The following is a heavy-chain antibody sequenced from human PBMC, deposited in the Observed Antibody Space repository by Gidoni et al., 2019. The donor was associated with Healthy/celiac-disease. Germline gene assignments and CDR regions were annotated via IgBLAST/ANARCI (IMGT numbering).Heavy chain of an antibody. J-gene: IGHJ4*02. D-gene: IGHD3-10*01. CDR3: ARVGVTNKKKYYFDY. V-gene: IGHV4-34*01. CDR1: GGSFRSYY. Sequence: QVQLPQWGAGLLKPAETLSLTCAVYGGSFRSYYWSWIRQPPGKGLEWIWEIKQSGSTNYNPALKSRVTISVDTSKNQFSLKLSSVTAADTAVYYCARVGVTNKKKYYFDYWGQGTLVTVSS. CDR2: IKQSGST.